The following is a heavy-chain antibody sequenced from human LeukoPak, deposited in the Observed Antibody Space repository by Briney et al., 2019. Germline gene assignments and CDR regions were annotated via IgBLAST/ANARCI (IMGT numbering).Heavy chain of an antibody. CDR2: ISSSGSTI. Sequence: GGSLRLSCAASGFTFSSYEMNWVRQAPGKGLEWVSYISSSGSTIYYADSVKGRFTISRDNAKNSLYLQMSSLRAEDTAVYYCARDLGFGYYDSSGPEDYFDYWGQGTLVTVSS. CDR1: GFTFSSYE. V-gene: IGHV3-48*03. CDR3: ARDLGFGYYDSSGPEDYFDY. J-gene: IGHJ4*02. D-gene: IGHD3-22*01.